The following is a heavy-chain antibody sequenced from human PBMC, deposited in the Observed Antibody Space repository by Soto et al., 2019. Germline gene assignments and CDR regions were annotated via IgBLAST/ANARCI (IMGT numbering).Heavy chain of an antibody. J-gene: IGHJ6*03. CDR3: TTDNRDFWSGFYYYYMDV. CDR2: IKSKTDGGTT. V-gene: IGHV3-15*01. Sequence: GSLRLSCAASGFTFSNAWMSWVRQAPGKGLEWVGRIKSKTDGGTTDYAAPVKGRFTISRDDSKNTLYLQMNSLKTEDTAVYYCTTDNRDFWSGFYYYYMDVWGKGTTVTVSS. D-gene: IGHD3-3*01. CDR1: GFTFSNAW.